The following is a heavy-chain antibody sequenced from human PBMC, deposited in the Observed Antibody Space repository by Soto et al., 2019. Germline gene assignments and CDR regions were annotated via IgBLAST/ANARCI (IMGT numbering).Heavy chain of an antibody. Sequence: QVQLVQSGAEVKKPGASVKVSCEASGYTFTSYYMHWVRQAPGQGLEWMGIINPSGGSTSYAQKFQGRVTMTRDTSTSTVYMELSSLRSEDTAVYYCARDYGGNSGGGGWFDPWGQGTLVTVSS. J-gene: IGHJ5*02. CDR1: GYTFTSYY. CDR3: ARDYGGNSGGGGWFDP. CDR2: INPSGGST. V-gene: IGHV1-46*01. D-gene: IGHD4-17*01.